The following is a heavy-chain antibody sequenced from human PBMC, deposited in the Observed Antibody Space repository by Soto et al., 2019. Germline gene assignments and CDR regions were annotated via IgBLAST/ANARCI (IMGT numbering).Heavy chain of an antibody. D-gene: IGHD3-22*01. J-gene: IGHJ5*02. CDR2: IYYSGST. CDR3: ARHRVTMIEVARGSWFDP. V-gene: IGHV4-39*01. CDR1: GGSISSSSYY. Sequence: SETLSLTCTVSGGSISSSSYYWGWIRQPPGKGLEWIGSIYYSGSTYYNPSLKSRVTISVDTSKNQFSLKLSSVTAADMAVYYCARHRVTMIEVARGSWFDPWGQGTLVTVSS.